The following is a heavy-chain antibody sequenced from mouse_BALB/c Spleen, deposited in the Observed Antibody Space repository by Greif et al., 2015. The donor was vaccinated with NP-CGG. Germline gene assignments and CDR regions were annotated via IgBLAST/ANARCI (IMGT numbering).Heavy chain of an antibody. D-gene: IGHD2-4*01. J-gene: IGHJ2*01. CDR1: GYTFTSYV. CDR2: INPYNDGT. Sequence: VQLQQSGPELVKPGASVKMSCKASGYTFTSYVMHWVKQKPGQGLEWIGYINPYNDGTKYNEKFKGKATLTSDKSSSTAYMELSSLTSEDSAVYYCARWGLRRGYYFDYWGQGTTLTVSS. CDR3: ARWGLRRGYYFDY. V-gene: IGHV1-14*01.